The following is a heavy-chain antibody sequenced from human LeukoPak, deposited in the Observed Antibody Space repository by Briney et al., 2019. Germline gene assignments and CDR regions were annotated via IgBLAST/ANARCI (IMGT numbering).Heavy chain of an antibody. CDR1: GFTFGDYA. CDR3: TGFISQLLYNY. Sequence: GGSLRLSCTASGFTFGDYAMSWVRQAPGKGLEWVGFIRSKAYGGTTEYAASVKGRFTISRDDSKSIAYLQMNSLKPEDTAVYYCTGFISQLLYNYWGQGTLVTVSS. V-gene: IGHV3-49*04. CDR2: IRSKAYGGTT. D-gene: IGHD2-2*02. J-gene: IGHJ4*02.